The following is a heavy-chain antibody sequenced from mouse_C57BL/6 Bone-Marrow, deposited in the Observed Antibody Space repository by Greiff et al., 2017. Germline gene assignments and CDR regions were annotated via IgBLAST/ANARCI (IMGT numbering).Heavy chain of an antibody. J-gene: IGHJ4*01. CDR3: ARTGYDYAMDY. D-gene: IGHD2-2*01. Sequence: VKVEASGPGLVKPSQTVFLTCTVTGISITTGNYRWSWIRQFPGNKLEWIGYIYYSGHITYNPSLTSRTTITRDTPKNQFCLEMNSLTADDTATYCCARTGYDYAMDYWGQGTSGTVSS. CDR2: IYYSGHI. CDR1: GISITTGNYR. V-gene: IGHV3-5*01.